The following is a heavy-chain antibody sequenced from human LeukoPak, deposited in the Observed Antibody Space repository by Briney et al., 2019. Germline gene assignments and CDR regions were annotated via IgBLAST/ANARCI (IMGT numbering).Heavy chain of an antibody. V-gene: IGHV4-39*01. Sequence: SSETLSFTCTVSSGSISSGSYYWGWIRQPPGQGLEWIGSIYYSGNTYYNPSLKSRVTVSVDTSKNQFSLKLSSVTAADTAVYYCARQGVVPAAESDYWGQGTLVTVSS. D-gene: IGHD2-2*01. CDR2: IYYSGNT. CDR1: SGSISSGSYY. CDR3: ARQGVVPAAESDY. J-gene: IGHJ4*02.